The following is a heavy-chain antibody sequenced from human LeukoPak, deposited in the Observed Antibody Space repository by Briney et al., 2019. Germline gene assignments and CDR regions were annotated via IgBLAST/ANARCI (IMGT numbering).Heavy chain of an antibody. CDR3: ARRGLDIVVVPAAIGGYEDGFPFDY. V-gene: IGHV4-34*01. Sequence: SETLSLTRAVYGGSFSGYYWSRIRQPPGKGLEWIGEINHSGSTNYNPSLKSRVTISVDTSKNQFSLKLSSVTAADTAVYYCARRGLDIVVVPAAIGGYEDGFPFDYWGQGTLVTVSS. CDR1: GGSFSGYY. D-gene: IGHD2-2*01. CDR2: INHSGST. J-gene: IGHJ4*02.